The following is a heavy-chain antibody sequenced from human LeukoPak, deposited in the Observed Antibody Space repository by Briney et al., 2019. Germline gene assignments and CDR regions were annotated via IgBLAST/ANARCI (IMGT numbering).Heavy chain of an antibody. CDR3: AKGRVGANGYYYYGMDV. V-gene: IGHV3-23*01. J-gene: IGHJ6*02. D-gene: IGHD1-26*01. CDR1: GFTFSSYA. CDR2: LSGSGGST. Sequence: GGSLRLSCAASGFTFSSYAMSWVRQAPGKGLEWVSALSGSGGSTYYADSVKGRFTISRDNSKNTLYLQMNSLRAEDTAVYYCAKGRVGANGYYYYGMDVWGQGTTVTVSS.